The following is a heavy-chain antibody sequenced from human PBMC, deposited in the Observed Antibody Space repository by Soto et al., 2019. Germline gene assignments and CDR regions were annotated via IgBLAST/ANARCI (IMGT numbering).Heavy chain of an antibody. J-gene: IGHJ4*02. V-gene: IGHV3-21*01. CDR2: ISSTTNYI. Sequence: VGSLRLSCAASGFTFTRYSMNWVRQAPGKGLEWVSSISSTTNYIYYADSMKGRFTDSRDNAKNSVYLEMNSLSAEDTAVYYCARESEDLTSNFDYWGQGTLVTVSS. CDR3: ARESEDLTSNFDY. CDR1: GFTFTRYS.